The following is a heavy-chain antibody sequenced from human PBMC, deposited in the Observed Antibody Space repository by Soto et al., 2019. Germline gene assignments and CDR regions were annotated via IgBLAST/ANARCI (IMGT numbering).Heavy chain of an antibody. CDR1: AFTFSSYA. Sequence: EVQLLESGGDLIQPGGSLRLSCAASAFTFSSYAMSWVRQAPGKGLGWVSAISSSGGSTFYADSVKGRFTISRDNSRNTLYLQMNSLRAEDTAIYYCAKYQPMTQPRPYFDYWGQGTLVTVSS. V-gene: IGHV3-23*01. J-gene: IGHJ4*02. D-gene: IGHD3-22*01. CDR2: ISSSGGST. CDR3: AKYQPMTQPRPYFDY.